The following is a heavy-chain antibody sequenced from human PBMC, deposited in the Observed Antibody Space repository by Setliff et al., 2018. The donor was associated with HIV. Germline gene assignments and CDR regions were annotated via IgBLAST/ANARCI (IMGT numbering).Heavy chain of an antibody. V-gene: IGHV4-39*01. CDR1: GGSISSSSYY. J-gene: IGHJ6*03. CDR2: IYYRGST. Sequence: SETLSLTCTVSGGSISSSSYYWGWIRQPPGKGLQWIGSIYYRGSTYYNPSLKSRVTISVDTSKNQFSLKLRPVTAADTALYYCARGRYRSRWYASDHYYIDVWGKGTTVTAP. CDR3: ARGRYRSRWYASDHYYIDV. D-gene: IGHD6-13*01.